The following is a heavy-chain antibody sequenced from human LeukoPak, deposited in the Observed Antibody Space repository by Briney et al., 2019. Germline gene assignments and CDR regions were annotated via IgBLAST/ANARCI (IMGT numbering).Heavy chain of an antibody. CDR1: GFTFSNYA. J-gene: IGHJ5*02. Sequence: GGSLRLSCAASGFTFSNYAMHWVRQAPGKGLEWVAFISFDGSDKYYADSVKGRFTISRDNSKDTLYLQMNSLRAEDTAVYYCARDQPGTYTLSSTWGQGTLVTVSS. CDR2: ISFDGSDK. CDR3: ARDQPGTYTLSST. D-gene: IGHD6-19*01. V-gene: IGHV3-30-3*01.